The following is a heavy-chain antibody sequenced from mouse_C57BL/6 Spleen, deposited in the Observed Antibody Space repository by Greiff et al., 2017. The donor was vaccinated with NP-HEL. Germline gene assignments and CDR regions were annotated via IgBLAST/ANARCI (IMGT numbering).Heavy chain of an antibody. CDR1: GYTFTSYW. Sequence: QVQLQQPGAELVKPGASVKLSCKASGYTFTSYWMQWVKQRPGQGLEWIGEIDPSDSYTNYNQKFKGKATLTVDTSSSTAYMQLSSLTSEDSAVYYCARIYDGYYEGYWGQGTTLTVSS. J-gene: IGHJ2*01. V-gene: IGHV1-50*01. CDR3: ARIYDGYYEGY. CDR2: IDPSDSYT. D-gene: IGHD2-3*01.